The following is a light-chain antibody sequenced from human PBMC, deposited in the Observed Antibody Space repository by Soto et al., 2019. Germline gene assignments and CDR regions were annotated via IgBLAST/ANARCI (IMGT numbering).Light chain of an antibody. V-gene: IGLV1-40*01. CDR2: GNS. CDR1: SSNIGAGYD. CDR3: PSYDNSLSGYV. J-gene: IGLJ1*01. Sequence: QSVLTQPPSVSGAPGQRVTISCTGSSSNIGAGYDVNWYQQLPGTAPKLLIYGNSKRPSGVPDRFSGSKSGTSASLAITGLQAEDEADYYCPSYDNSLSGYVFGTGTKVTVL.